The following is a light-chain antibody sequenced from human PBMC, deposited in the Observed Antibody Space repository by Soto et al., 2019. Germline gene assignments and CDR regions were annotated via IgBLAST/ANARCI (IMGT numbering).Light chain of an antibody. CDR1: QSVSSY. CDR2: TAS. CDR3: QQSYSSPPT. V-gene: IGKV1-39*01. J-gene: IGKJ4*01. Sequence: DIQMTQSPSSLSASVGDRVTLTCRASQSVSSYLNWYQQKPGKAPTLLIYTASSVESGVPSRFSGSGSGTDFTLTISSLQPEDFATYYCQQSYSSPPTFGGGTKVEIK.